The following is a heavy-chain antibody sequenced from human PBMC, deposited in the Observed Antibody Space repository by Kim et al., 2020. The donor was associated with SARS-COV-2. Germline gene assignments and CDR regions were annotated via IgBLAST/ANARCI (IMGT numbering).Heavy chain of an antibody. V-gene: IGHV2-5*01. J-gene: IGHJ4*02. D-gene: IGHD4-4*01. CDR3: AHRRATVGGPFFDY. Sequence: SPSLTSRLTITKDTSKNQVVLTMTNMDPVDTATYYCAHRRATVGGPFFDYWGQGTLVTVSS.